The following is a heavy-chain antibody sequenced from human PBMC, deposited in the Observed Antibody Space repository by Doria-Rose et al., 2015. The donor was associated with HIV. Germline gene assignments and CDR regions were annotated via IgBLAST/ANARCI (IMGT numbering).Heavy chain of an antibody. CDR1: GFTFSSYE. J-gene: IGHJ6*02. D-gene: IGHD3-3*01. CDR2: ITSRDTAI. Sequence: EVQLVESGGGLVQPGGSLRLSCSASGFTFSSYEMNWVRQAPGKGLEWVSYITSRDTAIFYADSVKGRFTISRDNAKNSLYLQMNSLRIEDTAVYYCARERVESDYYYYGMDVWGQGTTVIVSS. V-gene: IGHV3-48*03. CDR3: ARERVESDYYYYGMDV.